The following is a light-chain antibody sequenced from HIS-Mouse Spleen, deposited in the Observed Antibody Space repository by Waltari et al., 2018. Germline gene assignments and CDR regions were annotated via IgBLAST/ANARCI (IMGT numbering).Light chain of an antibody. Sequence: EIVMTQSPATLSVSPGERANLTCRASQRVSSNLAWYHQKPGQAPRLLIYGAATRATGIPARFSGSGSGTEFTLTISSMQSEDFAVYYCQQYNNWWTFGQGTKVEIK. CDR1: QRVSSN. J-gene: IGKJ1*01. CDR2: GAA. CDR3: QQYNNWWT. V-gene: IGKV3-15*01.